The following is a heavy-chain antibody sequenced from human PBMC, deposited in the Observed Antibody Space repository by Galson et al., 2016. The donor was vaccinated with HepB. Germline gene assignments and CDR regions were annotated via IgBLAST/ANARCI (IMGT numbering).Heavy chain of an antibody. V-gene: IGHV5-51*01. CDR3: ARVNDTYYYDSRGYYKYAMDV. J-gene: IGHJ6*02. CDR1: GYKFASPW. D-gene: IGHD3-22*01. Sequence: QSGAEVKEPGESLRISCESSGYKFASPWIAWVRQRAGEGLGWMGVIYSGDSETKYSPPSQGQVTIPADKPISTAYMQSSSLKATDTAMYYCARVNDTYYYDSRGYYKYAMDVWGQGTTVTVSS. CDR2: IYSGDSET.